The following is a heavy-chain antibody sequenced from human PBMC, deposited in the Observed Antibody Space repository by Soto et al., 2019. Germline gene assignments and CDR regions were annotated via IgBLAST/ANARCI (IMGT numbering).Heavy chain of an antibody. CDR3: ARDPPDFLSGLDS. V-gene: IGHV6-1*01. Sequence: QVQLQQPGPGLVKPSQTLSLICAISADTVSNNGATWNWIRQSPSRALEWLGRLYYRSKWIYDYASSARGRMSIKPDTSKNQFSLRLNSVTPEDTAVYYCARDPPDFLSGLDSWGQGTVVTVSS. CDR2: LYYRSKWIY. J-gene: IGHJ4*02. CDR1: ADTVSNNGAT. D-gene: IGHD1-26*01.